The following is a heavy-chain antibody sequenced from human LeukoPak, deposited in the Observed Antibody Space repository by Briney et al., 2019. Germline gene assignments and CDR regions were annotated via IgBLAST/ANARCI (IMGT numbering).Heavy chain of an antibody. CDR3: AKEKYGTDVGEDAFDI. J-gene: IGHJ3*02. D-gene: IGHD4-17*01. CDR1: GFTFSSYA. CDR2: ISGSGGST. V-gene: IGHV3-23*01. Sequence: HPGGSLRLSCAASGFTFSSYAMSWVRQAPGKGLEWVSAISGSGGSTYYADSVKGRFTISRDNSKNTLYLQMNSLRAEDTAVYYCAKEKYGTDVGEDAFDIWGQGTMVTVSS.